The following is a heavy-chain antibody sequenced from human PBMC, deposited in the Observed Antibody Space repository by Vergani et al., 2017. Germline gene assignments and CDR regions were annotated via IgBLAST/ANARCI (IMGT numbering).Heavy chain of an antibody. CDR2: INPNSGGT. J-gene: IGHJ6*03. V-gene: IGHV1-2*02. CDR1: GYTFTGYY. Sequence: QVQLVQSGAEVKKPGASVKVSCKASGYTFTGYYMHWVRQAPGQGLEWMGWINPNSGGTNYAQKFQGRVTMTRDTSSSTAYMGLSRLRSDDTAVYYCARPLSAGYYYYYYMDVWGKGTTVTVSS. D-gene: IGHD6-13*01. CDR3: ARPLSAGYYYYYYMDV.